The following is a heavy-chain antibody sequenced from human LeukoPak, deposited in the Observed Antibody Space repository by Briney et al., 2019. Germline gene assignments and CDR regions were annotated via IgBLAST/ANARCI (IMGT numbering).Heavy chain of an antibody. J-gene: IGHJ4*02. Sequence: GRSLRLSCAASSFTFSSYSMNSVRQAPGKWLGLVSSISSSSSYIYYADSVKGRFTISRDNAKNSLYLKMNSLRAEDTAVYYCARMGVDTDMVPPSPVLGYWGQGTLVTVSS. CDR3: ARMGVDTDMVPPSPVLGY. V-gene: IGHV3-21*01. CDR1: SFTFSSYS. CDR2: ISSSSSYI. D-gene: IGHD5-18*01.